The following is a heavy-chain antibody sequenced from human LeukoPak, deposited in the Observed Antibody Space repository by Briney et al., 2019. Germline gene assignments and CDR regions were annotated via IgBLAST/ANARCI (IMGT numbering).Heavy chain of an antibody. V-gene: IGHV1-69*04. CDR2: IIPILGIA. D-gene: IGHD6-13*01. CDR1: GGTFSSYA. CDR3: ARAPTANIAAAGTSSGY. Sequence: SVKVSCKASGGTFSSYAISWVRQAPGQGLEWMGRIIPILGIANYAQKFQGRVTITADKSTSTAYMELSSLRSEDTAVYYCARAPTANIAAAGTSSGYWGQGTLVTVSS. J-gene: IGHJ4*02.